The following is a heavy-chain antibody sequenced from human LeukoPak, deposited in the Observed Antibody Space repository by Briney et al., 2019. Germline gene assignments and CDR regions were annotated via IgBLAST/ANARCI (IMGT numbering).Heavy chain of an antibody. CDR1: GFTVITND. V-gene: IGHV3-53*01. CDR2: LYSDGNT. J-gene: IGHJ4*02. Sequence: GGSLRLSCAASGFTVITNDMTWVCKAPGKGIEWVSVLYSDGNTKYADCVQGRFTISRDNSKNTLYLEMNSLSPDDTAVYYCARGVEPLAANTLAYWGQGTLVTVSS. D-gene: IGHD1-14*01. CDR3: ARGVEPLAANTLAY.